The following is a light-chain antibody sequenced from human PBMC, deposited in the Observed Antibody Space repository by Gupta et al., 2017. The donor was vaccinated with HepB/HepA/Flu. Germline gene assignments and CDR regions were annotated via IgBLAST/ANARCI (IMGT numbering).Light chain of an antibody. J-gene: IGKJ4*01. CDR3: LHGTHWPLT. CDR2: DVS. CDR1: QNINNY. V-gene: IGKV3-11*01. Sequence: EIVLTQSPATLPLSPVERASLSCRASQNINNYLAWYQQKLGQAPRLLIYDVSKRATGFPARFSGSGLGTEFTLTISRLEPEDVGVYYCLHGTHWPLTFGGGTKVEIK.